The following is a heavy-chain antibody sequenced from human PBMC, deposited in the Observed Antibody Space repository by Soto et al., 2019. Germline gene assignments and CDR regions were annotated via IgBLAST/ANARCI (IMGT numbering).Heavy chain of an antibody. Sequence: QVQLQQWGAGLLKPSETLSLTCAVYGGSFSGYYWSWIRQPPGKGLEWIGEINHSGSTNYNPSLKSRVTISVDTSKNQFSLKLSSVTAAYTAVYYCARAHRRFRALGYCSGGSCSPLDYWGQGTLVTVSS. J-gene: IGHJ4*02. V-gene: IGHV4-34*01. CDR2: INHSGST. D-gene: IGHD2-15*01. CDR1: GGSFSGYY. CDR3: ARAHRRFRALGYCSGGSCSPLDY.